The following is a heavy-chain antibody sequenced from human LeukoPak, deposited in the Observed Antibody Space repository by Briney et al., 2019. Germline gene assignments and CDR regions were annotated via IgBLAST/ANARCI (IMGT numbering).Heavy chain of an antibody. D-gene: IGHD3-22*01. J-gene: IGHJ4*02. CDR3: ARDVAAYYYDSSGYGRLEY. CDR2: ISAHNRNT. V-gene: IGHV1-18*01. Sequence: GASVKVSCKASGYTFNSYGISWVRQAPGQGLEGMGWISAHNRNTNHDQKNQDRITMTTDTPTTTDYMGLRSLKSNDTAVYYCARDVAAYYYDSSGYGRLEYWGQGTVV. CDR1: GYTFNSYG.